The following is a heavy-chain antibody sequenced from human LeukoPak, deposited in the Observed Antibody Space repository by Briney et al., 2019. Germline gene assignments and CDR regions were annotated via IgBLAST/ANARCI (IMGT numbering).Heavy chain of an antibody. CDR2: IYPGDSDT. D-gene: IGHD3-22*01. Sequence: GESLKISCKGSGCSFTSYWIGWVRQMPGEGLEWMVIIYPGDSDTRYSPSFQGQVTISADKSISTAYLQWSSLKASDTAMYYCARLDDSSGYYLTPFDYWGQGTLVTVSS. CDR1: GCSFTSYW. V-gene: IGHV5-51*01. J-gene: IGHJ4*02. CDR3: ARLDDSSGYYLTPFDY.